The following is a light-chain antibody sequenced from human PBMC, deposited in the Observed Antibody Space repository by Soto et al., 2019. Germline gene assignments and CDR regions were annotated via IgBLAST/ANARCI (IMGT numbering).Light chain of an antibody. J-gene: IGKJ5*01. Sequence: DIQRTQSPSTLSASVGDRVTITCRASQSISSWLAWYQQKPGKAPKLLIYKASSLESGVPSRFSGSGSGTEFTLTISSLQPDDFATYYCQQYNSYPITFGQGRLLEIK. V-gene: IGKV1-5*03. CDR2: KAS. CDR1: QSISSW. CDR3: QQYNSYPIT.